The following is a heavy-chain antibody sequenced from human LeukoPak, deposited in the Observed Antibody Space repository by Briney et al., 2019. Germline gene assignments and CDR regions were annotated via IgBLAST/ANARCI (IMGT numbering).Heavy chain of an antibody. CDR1: GFTFRSHG. D-gene: IGHD3-10*01. J-gene: IGHJ4*02. CDR2: MSYDRRDE. V-gene: IGHV3-30*18. Sequence: GGSLRLSCAASGFTFRSHGMHWVRQAPGMGLEWVAAMSYDRRDEFYAESVRGRFTISRDSSENTLYLQMDSLRPEDTAVYYCAKDAGLIRGVPHWYFDYWGQGSLVTVSS. CDR3: AKDAGLIRGVPHWYFDY.